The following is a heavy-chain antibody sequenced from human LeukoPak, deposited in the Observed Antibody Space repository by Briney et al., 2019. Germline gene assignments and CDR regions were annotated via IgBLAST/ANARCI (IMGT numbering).Heavy chain of an antibody. CDR2: LTGSGHQI. CDR3: AKDGRYSGYDFAES. J-gene: IGHJ5*02. Sequence: GSLRLSCTASGFTFNNFAMSWVRQAPGEGLEWLASLTGSGHQIYYADSVRGRFTISRDNSENTPYLDMNNLRAEDTAIYYCAKDGRYSGYDFAESWGQGTLVIVSS. V-gene: IGHV3-23*01. CDR1: GFTFNNFA. D-gene: IGHD5-12*01.